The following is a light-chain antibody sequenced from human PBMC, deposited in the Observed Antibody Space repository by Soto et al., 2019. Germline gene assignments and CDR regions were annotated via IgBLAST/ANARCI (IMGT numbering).Light chain of an antibody. CDR3: SSYTSSGTLSYA. Sequence: QSVLTQPASVSGSPGQSITISSTGTSSDVGGYNYVSWYQQHPGKAPKLMIYEVTNRPSGVSNRFSDSKSGNTASLTISGLQAEDEADYYCSSYTSSGTLSYAFGTGTKVTVL. CDR2: EVT. J-gene: IGLJ1*01. V-gene: IGLV2-14*01. CDR1: SSDVGGYNY.